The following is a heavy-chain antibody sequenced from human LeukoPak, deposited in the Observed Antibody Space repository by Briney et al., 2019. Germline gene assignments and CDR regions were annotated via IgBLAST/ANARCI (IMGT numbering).Heavy chain of an antibody. CDR3: AKDGVGPSSGWYWYYYYMDV. V-gene: IGHV3-23*01. J-gene: IGHJ6*03. CDR2: ISGSGGST. Sequence: GGSLRLSCAASGFTFSSYAMSWVRQAPGKGLEWVSAISGSGGSTYYADSVKGRFTISRDNSKNTLYLQMNSLRAEDTAVYYCAKDGVGPSSGWYWYYYYMDVWGKGTTVTISS. CDR1: GFTFSSYA. D-gene: IGHD6-19*01.